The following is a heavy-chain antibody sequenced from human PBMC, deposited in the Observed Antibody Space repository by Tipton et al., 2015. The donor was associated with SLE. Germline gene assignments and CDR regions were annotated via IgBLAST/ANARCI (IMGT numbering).Heavy chain of an antibody. CDR2: ISSSGSAT. Sequence: SLRLSCTASGFTFSNYAMNWVRQAPGKGLGWVSLISSSGSATYYADSVQGRFAISRDNSKNTLYVQMNSLRAEDTAVYYCAKVGPAFCGGDCYSDSWGQGTQVTVSS. J-gene: IGHJ4*02. D-gene: IGHD2-21*01. CDR1: GFTFSNYA. CDR3: AKVGPAFCGGDCYSDS. V-gene: IGHV3-23*01.